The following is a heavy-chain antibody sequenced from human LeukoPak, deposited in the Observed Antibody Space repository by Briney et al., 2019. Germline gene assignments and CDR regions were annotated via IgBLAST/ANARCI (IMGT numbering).Heavy chain of an antibody. CDR3: ARAVDFWSGYDY. CDR1: GFTFSTYA. V-gene: IGHV3-64*01. J-gene: IGHJ4*02. CDR2: ISSNGGST. Sequence: GGSLRLSCAASGFTFSTYAMHWVRQAPGKGLEYVSAISSNGGSTYYANSVKGRFTISRDNSKNTLYLQMGGLRAEDMAVYYCARAVDFWSGYDYWGQGTLVTVSS. D-gene: IGHD3-3*01.